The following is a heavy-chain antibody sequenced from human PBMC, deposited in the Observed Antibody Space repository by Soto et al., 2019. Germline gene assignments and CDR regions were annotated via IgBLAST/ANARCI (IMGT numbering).Heavy chain of an antibody. J-gene: IGHJ3*02. Sequence: GGSLRLSCAASGFTFSSYWMSWVRQAPGKGLEWVANIKQDGSEKYYVDSVKGRFTISRDNAKNSLYLQMNSLRAEDTAVYYCARDLYYDSSGDAFDIWGQGTMVTVSS. CDR2: IKQDGSEK. CDR1: GFTFSSYW. D-gene: IGHD3-22*01. V-gene: IGHV3-7*01. CDR3: ARDLYYDSSGDAFDI.